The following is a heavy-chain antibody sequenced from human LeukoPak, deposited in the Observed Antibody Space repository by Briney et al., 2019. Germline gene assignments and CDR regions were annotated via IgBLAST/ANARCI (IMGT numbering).Heavy chain of an antibody. CDR1: GFTFDDYV. Sequence: GGSLRLSCAASGFTFDDYVMNWVRQAPGKGLEWVSGISWNSGTIGYADSVKGRFTISRDNAKNTLYLQMNSLRAEDTAVYYCAKGGDGYNYYFDYWGQETLVTVSS. J-gene: IGHJ4*02. CDR2: ISWNSGTI. V-gene: IGHV3-9*01. D-gene: IGHD5-24*01. CDR3: AKGGDGYNYYFDY.